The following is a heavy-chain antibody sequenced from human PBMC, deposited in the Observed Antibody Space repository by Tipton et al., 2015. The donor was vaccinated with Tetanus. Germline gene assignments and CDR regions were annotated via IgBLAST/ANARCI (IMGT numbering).Heavy chain of an antibody. CDR2: ISSEGSRI. CDR1: GFSFSSYA. CDR3: ARDPSFRFFFDS. J-gene: IGHJ4*02. Sequence: SLRLSCAASGFSFSSYAMHWVRQTPGKGLEWLAVISSEGSRIFYADSVQARLTISRDNSRDTLFLQMTDMRPEDTGVYFCARDPSFRFFFDSWGQGALVTVSS. V-gene: IGHV3-30-3*01. D-gene: IGHD2/OR15-2a*01.